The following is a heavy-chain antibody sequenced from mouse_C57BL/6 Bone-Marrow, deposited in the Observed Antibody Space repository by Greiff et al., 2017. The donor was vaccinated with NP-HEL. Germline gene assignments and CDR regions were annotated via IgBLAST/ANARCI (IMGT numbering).Heavy chain of an antibody. CDR2: INSDGGST. D-gene: IGHD2-5*01. CDR1: EYEFPSHD. CDR3: ATYYSNYVPYAMDY. Sequence: EVKLVESGGGLVQPGESLKLSCESNEYEFPSHDMSWVRKTPEKRLELVAAINSDGGSTYYPDTMERRFIISRDNTKKTLYLQMSSLRSEDTALYYCATYYSNYVPYAMDYWGQGTSVTVSS. J-gene: IGHJ4*01. V-gene: IGHV5-2*01.